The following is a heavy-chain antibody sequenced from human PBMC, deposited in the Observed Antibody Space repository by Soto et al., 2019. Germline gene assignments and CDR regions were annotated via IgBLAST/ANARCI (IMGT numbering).Heavy chain of an antibody. Sequence: QVQLVQSGAEGKKPGASVKVSCKASGYTFTSYDINWVRQATGQGLEWMGWMNPNSGNTGYAQKFQGRVTMTRNTSISTAYMELSSLRSEDTAVYYCASMGSGSYYTSYYYYGMDVWGQGTTVTVSS. J-gene: IGHJ6*02. CDR1: GYTFTSYD. D-gene: IGHD3-10*01. V-gene: IGHV1-8*01. CDR2: MNPNSGNT. CDR3: ASMGSGSYYTSYYYYGMDV.